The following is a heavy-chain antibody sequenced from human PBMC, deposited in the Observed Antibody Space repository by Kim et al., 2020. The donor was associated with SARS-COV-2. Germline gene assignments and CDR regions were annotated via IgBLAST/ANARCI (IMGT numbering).Heavy chain of an antibody. CDR2: YNCITNT. CDR3: ARHERCSSCRCVAYFD. CDR1: GGSISSNYYN. J-gene: IGHJ5*02. V-gene: IGHV4-39*01. D-gene: IGHD6-19*01. Sequence: SETLSLTCTVSGGSISSNYYNWIWHRPGQGKELVWIRTYNCITNTYYTPSLRSRVTISVATTKNQLSLKLVSVAAADASYYYSARHERCSSCRCVAYFD.